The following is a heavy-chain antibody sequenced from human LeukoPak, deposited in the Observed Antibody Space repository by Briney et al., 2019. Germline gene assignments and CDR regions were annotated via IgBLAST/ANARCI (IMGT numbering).Heavy chain of an antibody. D-gene: IGHD3-22*01. CDR3: AKDKNYCDSSGYIFDY. J-gene: IGHJ4*02. CDR2: ISWNSGSI. Sequence: GGSLRLSCAASGFTFDDYAMHWVRQAPGKGLEWVSGISWNSGSIGYADSVKGRFTISRDNAKNSLYLQMNSLRAEDTALYYCAKDKNYCDSSGYIFDYWGQGTLVTVSS. CDR1: GFTFDDYA. V-gene: IGHV3-9*01.